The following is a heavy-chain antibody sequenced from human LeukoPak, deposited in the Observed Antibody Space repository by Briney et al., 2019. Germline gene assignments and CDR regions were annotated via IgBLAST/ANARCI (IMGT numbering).Heavy chain of an antibody. V-gene: IGHV3-23*01. CDR3: AKGPSHYGDYYFDS. CDR2: ISGSGGST. D-gene: IGHD4-17*01. CDR1: GFTVSSNYA. Sequence: GGSLRLSCAASGFTVSSNYAMSWVRQAPGRGLEWVSAISGSGGSTHYADSVEGRFTISRDNSKNTLYLQMNSLRAEDTAVYYCAKGPSHYGDYYFDSWGQGTLVTVSS. J-gene: IGHJ4*02.